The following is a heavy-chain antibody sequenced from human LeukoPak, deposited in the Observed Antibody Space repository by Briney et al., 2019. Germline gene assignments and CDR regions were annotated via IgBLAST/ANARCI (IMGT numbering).Heavy chain of an antibody. J-gene: IGHJ4*02. Sequence: GGSLRLSCAASGFTFSSYSMNWVRQAPGKGLEWVSYISGSSSHIYYADSLGGRFTVSRDNAKNSVYLQMNSLRAEDTAVYYCARDKDWAFDYWGQGTLVTVSS. CDR2: ISGSSSHI. D-gene: IGHD3/OR15-3a*01. CDR3: ARDKDWAFDY. CDR1: GFTFSSYS. V-gene: IGHV3-21*05.